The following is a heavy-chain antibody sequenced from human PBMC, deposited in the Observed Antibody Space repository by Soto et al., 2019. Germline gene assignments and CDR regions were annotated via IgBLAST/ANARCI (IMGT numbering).Heavy chain of an antibody. Sequence: EVQLVESGGSLVQPGGSLKLSCAASGFTFSSYSMNRVRQAPGKGLEWVSYISSSSSTIFYADSVKGRFTISRDNAKNSLYLQMNSLRAEDTAVYYCARDREYYGSGSADDYWGQGTLVTVSS. CDR2: ISSSSSTI. V-gene: IGHV3-48*01. D-gene: IGHD3-10*01. CDR1: GFTFSSYS. CDR3: ARDREYYGSGSADDY. J-gene: IGHJ4*02.